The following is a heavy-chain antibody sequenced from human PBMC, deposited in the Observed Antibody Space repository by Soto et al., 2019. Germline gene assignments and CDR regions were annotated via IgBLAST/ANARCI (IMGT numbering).Heavy chain of an antibody. CDR2: FDPEDGET. CDR1: GYTLTDLS. V-gene: IGHV1-24*01. Sequence: ASVKVSCKVSGYTLTDLSMQWVRQAPGKGLEWMGGFDPEDGETIYAQKFQGRVTMTTDTSTSTVYLELRSLRSDDTAMYYCAREQITIFGVVNDYWGQGTLVTVSS. CDR3: AREQITIFGVVNDY. J-gene: IGHJ4*02. D-gene: IGHD3-3*01.